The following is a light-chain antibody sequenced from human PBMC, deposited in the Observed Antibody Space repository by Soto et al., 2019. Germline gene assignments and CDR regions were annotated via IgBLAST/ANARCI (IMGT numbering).Light chain of an antibody. CDR3: NSYTSSSALYV. V-gene: IGLV2-14*01. CDR2: EVS. CDR1: SSDIGAYKY. J-gene: IGLJ1*01. Sequence: QSVLTQPASVSGSPGQSITISCTGTSSDIGAYKYVSWYQQHPGKAPKLILYEVSNRLSGVSNRFSGFKSGNTASLTITGLQAEDEADYYCNSYTSSSALYVFGTGTKVTVL.